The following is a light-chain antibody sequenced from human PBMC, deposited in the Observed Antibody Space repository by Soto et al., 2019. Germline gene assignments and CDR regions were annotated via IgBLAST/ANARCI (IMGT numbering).Light chain of an antibody. J-gene: IGLJ3*02. Sequence: QTVVTQEPSLTVSPGGTVTLTCASSTGAVTSGNYPSWFQQKPGQAPRTLIYTTDDKHSWTPARFSGSLLGGKAALTLSGVPHEDEAEYYCLLSGGSAPLVFGGGTKLTVL. CDR1: TGAVTSGNY. CDR3: LLSGGSAPLV. V-gene: IGLV7-43*01. CDR2: TTD.